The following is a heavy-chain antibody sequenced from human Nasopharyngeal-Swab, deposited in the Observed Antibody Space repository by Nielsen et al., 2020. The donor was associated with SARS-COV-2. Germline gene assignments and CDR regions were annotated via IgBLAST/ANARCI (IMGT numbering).Heavy chain of an antibody. CDR3: ARSSDTAMVSRYYYYGMDV. D-gene: IGHD5-18*01. V-gene: IGHV5-51*03. Sequence: GESLEIVCRGSGFRFTSCCLGWVRQVPGKGLEWMGIIYPGDSDTRYSPSFQGQVTTSADKSISTAYLQWSSLKASDTAMYYCARSSDTAMVSRYYYYGMDVWGQGTTVTVSS. CDR2: IYPGDSDT. CDR1: GFRFTSCC. J-gene: IGHJ6*02.